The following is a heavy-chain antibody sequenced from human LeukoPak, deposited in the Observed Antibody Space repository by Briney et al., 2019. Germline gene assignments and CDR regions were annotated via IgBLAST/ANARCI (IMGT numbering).Heavy chain of an antibody. Sequence: GGSLRLSCVASGITVGANYMSWVRQAPGKGLEWVSVIYSGGRTYYADSVKGRFTISRASSKNTLYLQMNSLRAEDTAVYYCATWDAYYVGGSKNDAFDTWGQGTMVTVSS. CDR3: ATWDAYYVGGSKNDAFDT. D-gene: IGHD3-16*01. J-gene: IGHJ3*02. V-gene: IGHV3-66*01. CDR1: GITVGANY. CDR2: IYSGGRT.